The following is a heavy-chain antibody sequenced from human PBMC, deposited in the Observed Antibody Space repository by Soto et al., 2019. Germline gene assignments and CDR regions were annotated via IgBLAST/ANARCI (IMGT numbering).Heavy chain of an antibody. CDR2: ISTSSSNI. CDR1: GFSFSEYT. V-gene: IGHV3-21*06. Sequence: GGSLILSCVASGFSFSEYTMSWVRQAPGKGLDWVSTISTSSSNIFYAASVKGRFTVTRDNAKNTSYLQMDNLRAEDTAVYFCARAIGGVPVAEYLDYWGQGTLVTVSS. D-gene: IGHD3-16*01. J-gene: IGHJ4*02. CDR3: ARAIGGVPVAEYLDY.